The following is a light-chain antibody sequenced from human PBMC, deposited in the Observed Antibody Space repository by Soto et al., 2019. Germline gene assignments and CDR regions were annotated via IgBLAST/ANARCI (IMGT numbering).Light chain of an antibody. CDR1: QDIRKF. V-gene: IGKV1-33*01. CDR2: DAS. Sequence: DIEMTQSPSSLSASVGDRVTITCQASQDIRKFLNWFQQRPGAAPKLLIYDASNLETGVPSRLSAGESGTHFTFTIASLQPEDTGTYFCQQYDNLPYTFAQGTKVEI. J-gene: IGKJ2*01. CDR3: QQYDNLPYT.